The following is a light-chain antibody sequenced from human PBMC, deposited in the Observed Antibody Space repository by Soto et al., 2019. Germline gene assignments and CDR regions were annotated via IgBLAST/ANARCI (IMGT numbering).Light chain of an antibody. CDR2: RNN. CDR3: ATWDDSLSGHVV. J-gene: IGLJ2*01. CDR1: ATNIGRNH. Sequence: QLVLRQPPSASGTPGQRVTISCSGGATNIGRNHVYWYQQFPGVAPRLLIYRNNQRPSGVPDRISGSKSGTSASLAISGLRSEDEADYYCATWDDSLSGHVVFGGGTKLTVL. V-gene: IGLV1-47*01.